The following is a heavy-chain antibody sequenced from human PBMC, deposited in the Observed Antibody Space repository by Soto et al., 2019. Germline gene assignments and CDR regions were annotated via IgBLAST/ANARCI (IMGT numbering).Heavy chain of an antibody. Sequence: SETLSLTCTVSGDSIISSGFYWGWVRQPPGKGLEWIGSIFYLGSSYYNPSLKSRVTMSVDTSKNQFSLRLRSVTAADTALYFCARHSLALRKNNWFDPWGQGIMVTSPQ. CDR3: ARHSLALRKNNWFDP. CDR2: IFYLGSS. D-gene: IGHD3-3*02. V-gene: IGHV4-39*01. J-gene: IGHJ5*02. CDR1: GDSIISSGFY.